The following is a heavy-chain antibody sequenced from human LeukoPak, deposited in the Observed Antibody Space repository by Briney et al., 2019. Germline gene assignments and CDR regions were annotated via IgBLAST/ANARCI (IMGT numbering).Heavy chain of an antibody. J-gene: IGHJ3*02. CDR3: ARGQSRYYYGSGTIHGYAFDI. Sequence: TETLSLTCAVYVDPLRGYYWGWIPQPPGKGLEWIGEINDCDNPNYNPSLKSRVTISVDTSKSQFSLKLSSVTAADTAVYYCARGQSRYYYGSGTIHGYAFDIWGQGTMVTVSS. CDR2: INDCDNP. D-gene: IGHD3-10*01. CDR1: VDPLRGYY. V-gene: IGHV4-34*01.